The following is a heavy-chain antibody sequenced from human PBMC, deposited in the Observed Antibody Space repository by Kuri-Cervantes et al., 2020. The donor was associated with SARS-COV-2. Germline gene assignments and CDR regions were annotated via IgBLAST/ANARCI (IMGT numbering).Heavy chain of an antibody. Sequence: GGSLRLSCAASGFTFSSYAMSWVRQAPGKGLEWVSVISASGASTYYADSVKGRFTISRDNSKNTLYLQMNSLRAEDTAVYYCARIPGYSSGWLAFDIWGQGTMVTVSS. V-gene: IGHV3-23*01. J-gene: IGHJ3*02. CDR2: ISASGAST. CDR1: GFTFSSYA. CDR3: ARIPGYSSGWLAFDI. D-gene: IGHD6-19*01.